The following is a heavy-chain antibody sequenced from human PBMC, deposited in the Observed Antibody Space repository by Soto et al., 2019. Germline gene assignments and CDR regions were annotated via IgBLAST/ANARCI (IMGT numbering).Heavy chain of an antibody. CDR3: VSHSYDSSGYYSPRTLDY. CDR2: ISAYNVNT. V-gene: IGHV1-18*01. CDR1: GYTFTCYG. J-gene: IGHJ4*02. D-gene: IGHD3-22*01. Sequence: ASVKVSCKASGYTFTCYGMSWVRQAPGQGLEWMGWISAYNVNTNYAQKLQGRVTMTTDTSASTAYMELSSLRSEDTAVYYCVSHSYDSSGYYSPRTLDYCGQGTLVTVSS.